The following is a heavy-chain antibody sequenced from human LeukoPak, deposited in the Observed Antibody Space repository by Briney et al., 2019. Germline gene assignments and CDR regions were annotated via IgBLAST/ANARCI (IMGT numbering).Heavy chain of an antibody. J-gene: IGHJ3*01. CDR2: NTPDTGVA. CDR1: GYTFPDYS. D-gene: IGHD5-24*01. V-gene: IGHV1-2*02. Sequence: ASVKDSCKSSGYTFPDYSSHWVRQAPGQGLEGMGWNTPDTGVAKYAQTFQGRVTMTRDTSITTTFMELSRLRSVDTAVYDCARAVETSALDVWGQETMVTVSS. CDR3: ARAVETSALDV.